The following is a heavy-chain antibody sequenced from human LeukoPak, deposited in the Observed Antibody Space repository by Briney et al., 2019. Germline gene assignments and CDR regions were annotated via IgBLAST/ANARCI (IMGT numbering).Heavy chain of an antibody. Sequence: GGSLRLSCAASGFTFSTYWMHWVRQAPGKGLVWVARIKGDGSSTIYADSVKGRFTISRDNSENTLYLQTSSLRAEDTAVYYCARASTTVPNLLDHWGRGTLVTVSS. CDR1: GFTFSTYW. CDR2: IKGDGSST. J-gene: IGHJ4*02. V-gene: IGHV3-74*01. CDR3: ARASTTVPNLLDH. D-gene: IGHD4-17*01.